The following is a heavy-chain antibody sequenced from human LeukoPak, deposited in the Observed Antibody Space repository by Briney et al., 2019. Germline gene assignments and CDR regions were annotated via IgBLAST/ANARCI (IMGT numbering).Heavy chain of an antibody. CDR3: ARRTVSGVNYYYYMDV. CDR2: ISAYNGNT. Sequence: ASVTVSCKASGYTFTNYGINWVRQAPGQGLEWMGWISAYNGNTNYAQKLQGRVTMTTDTSTSTAYMQLRSLRSDDTAVYYCARRTVSGVNYYYYMDVWGKGTTVTVSS. CDR1: GYTFTNYG. V-gene: IGHV1-18*01. D-gene: IGHD4-17*01. J-gene: IGHJ6*03.